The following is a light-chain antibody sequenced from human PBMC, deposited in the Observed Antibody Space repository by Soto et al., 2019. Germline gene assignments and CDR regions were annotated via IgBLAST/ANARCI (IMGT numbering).Light chain of an antibody. V-gene: IGLV2-8*01. Sequence: QSALTQPPSASGSPGQSVTISCTGTSSDVGAYNSVSWYQHHPGKAPKLMIYEVSKRPSGVPDRFSGSKSANTASLTVSGLQAEDEADYYCSSYADSSNYVFGTGTKVTVL. CDR2: EVS. CDR1: SSDVGAYNS. CDR3: SSYADSSNYV. J-gene: IGLJ1*01.